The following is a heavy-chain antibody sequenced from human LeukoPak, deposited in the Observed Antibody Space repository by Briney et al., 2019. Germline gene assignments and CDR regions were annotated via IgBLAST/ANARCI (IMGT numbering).Heavy chain of an antibody. Sequence: GRSLRLSCAVSGFTVSTNYMTWVRQAPGKGLEWVSVIYSGGDTYYADSVKGRFTISRDNSRNTLYLQMNSLRPEDTAVYYCGKKFGEHWGQGTLVTVSS. D-gene: IGHD3-10*01. V-gene: IGHV3-53*05. CDR1: GFTVSTNY. CDR3: GKKFGEH. J-gene: IGHJ1*01. CDR2: IYSGGDT.